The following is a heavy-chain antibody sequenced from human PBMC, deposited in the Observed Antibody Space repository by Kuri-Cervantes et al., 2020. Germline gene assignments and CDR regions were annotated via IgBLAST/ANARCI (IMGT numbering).Heavy chain of an antibody. V-gene: IGHV3-33*01. Sequence: GESLKISCAASGFTFSNYGMHWVRQAPGKGLEWVAVIWFDGSNKYYADSVKGRCTISRDNAKNSLYLQMNSLRVEDTAMYYCARPGVAGFNDYWGQGTLVTVSS. J-gene: IGHJ4*02. CDR2: IWFDGSNK. D-gene: IGHD6-19*01. CDR1: GFTFSNYG. CDR3: ARPGVAGFNDY.